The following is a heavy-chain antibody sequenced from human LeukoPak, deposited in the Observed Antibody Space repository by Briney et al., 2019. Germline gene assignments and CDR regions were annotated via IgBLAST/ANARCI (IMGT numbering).Heavy chain of an antibody. CDR1: GYTFTGYY. J-gene: IGHJ4*02. CDR3: ARDPSIAVAGSRDY. V-gene: IGHV1-2*02. Sequence: ASVKVSCKASGYTFTGYYMHWLRQAPGQGLEWMGWINPNSGGTNYAQKFQGRVTMTRDTSISTAYMELSRLRSDDTAVYYCARDPSIAVAGSRDYWGQGTLVTVSS. CDR2: INPNSGGT. D-gene: IGHD6-19*01.